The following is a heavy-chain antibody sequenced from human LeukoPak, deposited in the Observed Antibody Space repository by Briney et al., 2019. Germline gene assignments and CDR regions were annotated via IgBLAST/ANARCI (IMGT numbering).Heavy chain of an antibody. CDR3: ARDDRFDGSGHYTAFDV. CDR1: GYTFSDFY. D-gene: IGHD3-22*01. J-gene: IGHJ3*01. V-gene: IGHV3-11*05. CDR2: ISSSSGHT. Sequence: GGSLRLSCAASGYTFSDFYMNWIRQAPGKGLEWISFISSSSGHTNYASSVRGRFTISRGNAKNSLFLQMNSLRDEDTAVYYCARDDRFDGSGHYTAFDVWGRGTMVTVSS.